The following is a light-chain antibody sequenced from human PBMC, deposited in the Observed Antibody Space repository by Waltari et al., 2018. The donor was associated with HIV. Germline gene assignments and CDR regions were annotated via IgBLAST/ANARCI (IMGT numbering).Light chain of an antibody. Sequence: QSVLTQPPSASGTPGQRVTLSCSGSSSNIGSNYVYCYQQLPGTAPKLLIYRNNQRPSGVPDRFSGSKSGTSASLAISGLRSEDEADYYCAAWDDSLSGLYVFGTGTKVTVL. J-gene: IGLJ1*01. CDR1: SSNIGSNY. V-gene: IGLV1-47*01. CDR2: RNN. CDR3: AAWDDSLSGLYV.